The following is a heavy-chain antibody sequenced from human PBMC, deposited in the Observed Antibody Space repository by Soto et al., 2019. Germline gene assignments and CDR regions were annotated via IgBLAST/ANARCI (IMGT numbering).Heavy chain of an antibody. CDR2: ISSSSSYI. CDR3: ARGTPMVVTACFDY. CDR1: GFTFSSYS. D-gene: IGHD2-21*02. J-gene: IGHJ4*02. Sequence: EVQLVESGGGLVKPGGSLRLSCAASGFTFSSYSMNWVRQAPGKGLEWVSSISSSSSYIYYADSVKGRFTISRDNAKNSLYLQMNSLRAEDTAVYYCARGTPMVVTACFDYWGQGTLVTVSS. V-gene: IGHV3-21*01.